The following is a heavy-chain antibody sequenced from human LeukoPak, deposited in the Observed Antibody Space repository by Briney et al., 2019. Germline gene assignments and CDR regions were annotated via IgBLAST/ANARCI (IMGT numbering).Heavy chain of an antibody. CDR1: GGSISSYY. CDR2: IYYSGST. J-gene: IGHJ4*02. Sequence: SETLSLTCTVSGGSISSYYWSWIQQPPGKGLEWIGYIYYSGSTNYNPSLKSRVTISVDTSKNQFSLKLSSVTAADTAVYYCARVGSNWKVDYWGQGTLVTVSS. D-gene: IGHD1-1*01. CDR3: ARVGSNWKVDY. V-gene: IGHV4-59*01.